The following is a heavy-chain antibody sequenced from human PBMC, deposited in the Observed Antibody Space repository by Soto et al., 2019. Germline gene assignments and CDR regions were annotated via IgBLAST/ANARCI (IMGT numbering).Heavy chain of an antibody. Sequence: QLQLQESGSGLVKPSQTLYLTCAVSGGSISSGGYSWSWIRQPPGKGLEWIGYIYHSGSTYYNPSHKSRPTISVGRPNNQFSLKLGSVTAAGTAVYYCARGGGNTFDYWGQGTLVTVSS. CDR3: ARGGGNTFDY. CDR1: GGSISSGGYS. J-gene: IGHJ4*02. D-gene: IGHD3-16*01. V-gene: IGHV4-30-2*01. CDR2: IYHSGST.